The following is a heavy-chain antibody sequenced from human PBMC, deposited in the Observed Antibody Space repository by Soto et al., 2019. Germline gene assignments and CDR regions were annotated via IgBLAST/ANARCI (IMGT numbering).Heavy chain of an antibody. J-gene: IGHJ6*02. CDR3: ARDKDRQRLGGNYYYITDV. D-gene: IGHD5-12*01. V-gene: IGHV1-69*12. CDR1: GGTFSSYA. Sequence: QVQLVQSGAEVKKPGSSVKVSCKASGGTFSSYAISWVRQAPGQGLEWMGGLIPIFRTPDYAQKFQGRVTITADESARTAYMELSSLRSEDTAVYYCARDKDRQRLGGNYYYITDVWVQGTTVTVSS. CDR2: LIPIFRTP.